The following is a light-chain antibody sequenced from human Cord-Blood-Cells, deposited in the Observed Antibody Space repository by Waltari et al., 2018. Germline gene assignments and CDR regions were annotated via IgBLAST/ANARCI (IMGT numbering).Light chain of an antibody. J-gene: IGKJ2*01. Sequence: IVLTHSPDSLAVYLSERPTLTCTSSPSGLYSSNNNNYLAWYQQKPGQPPKLLIYWASSRECGVPDRFSGSGSGTDFTLTISSLQAEDVAVYYCQQYYSTPYTFGQGTKLEIK. CDR3: QQYYSTPYT. CDR2: WAS. CDR1: PSGLYSSNNNNY. V-gene: IGKV4-1*01.